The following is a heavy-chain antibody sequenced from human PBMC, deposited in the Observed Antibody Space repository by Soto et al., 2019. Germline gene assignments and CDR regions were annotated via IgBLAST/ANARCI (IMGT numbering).Heavy chain of an antibody. Sequence: EVQLVESGGGLVQPGGSLRLSCAASGFIFNNYWMSWVREAPGKGLEWVANIKSDGSDKYYVDSVKCRFTISRDNAKNSLFLQMNSLRAEDTAVYYCASGTHPMIRGVYKNRGQGTLVTVSS. CDR2: IKSDGSDK. CDR1: GFIFNNYW. V-gene: IGHV3-7*01. J-gene: IGHJ4*01. CDR3: ASGTHPMIRGVYKN. D-gene: IGHD3-10*01.